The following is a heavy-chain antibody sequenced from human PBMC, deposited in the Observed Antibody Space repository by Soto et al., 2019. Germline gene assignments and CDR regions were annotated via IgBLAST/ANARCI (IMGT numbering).Heavy chain of an antibody. CDR3: VKMGRGAVEH. CDR2: IYNSGNT. Sequence: QVQLQESGPGLVEPSETLSLTCTVSGGSISTYYWGWIRQPPGKGLEWIGYIYNSGNTNYNSSLKSRGTISKDTSKNQFSLKLTSVTAADTAVYYCVKMGRGAVEHRGQGTLVTVSS. V-gene: IGHV4-59*01. D-gene: IGHD3-10*01. CDR1: GGSISTYY. J-gene: IGHJ4*02.